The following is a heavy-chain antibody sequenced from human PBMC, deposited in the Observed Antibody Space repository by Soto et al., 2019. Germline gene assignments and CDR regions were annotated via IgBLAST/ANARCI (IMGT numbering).Heavy chain of an antibody. CDR3: ASVGELPVWFDP. CDR1: GDSISSYY. CDR2: ISYTGST. Sequence: QVQLQESGPGLVKPSETLSLTCTVSGDSISSYYWRWIRQPPGKGLEWVGYISYTGSTIYNPSLESRATISLDTSKNQVSLSLNSVTGADTAVYYCASVGELPVWFDPWGRGTLVTVSS. D-gene: IGHD3-10*01. J-gene: IGHJ5*02. V-gene: IGHV4-59*13.